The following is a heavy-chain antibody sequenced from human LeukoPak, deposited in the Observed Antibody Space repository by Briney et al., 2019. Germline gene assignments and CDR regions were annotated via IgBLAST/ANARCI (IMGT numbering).Heavy chain of an antibody. V-gene: IGHV3-23*01. J-gene: IGHJ6*02. D-gene: IGHD6-19*01. Sequence: PGGSLRLSCAASGFTFSSYAMSWVRQAPGKGLEWVSAISGSGGNTYYADSVKGRFTISRDNSKNTLYLQMNSLRAEDTAVYYCAKEKGIAVAGTPLGSYGMDVWGQGTTVTVSS. CDR3: AKEKGIAVAGTPLGSYGMDV. CDR2: ISGSGGNT. CDR1: GFTFSSYA.